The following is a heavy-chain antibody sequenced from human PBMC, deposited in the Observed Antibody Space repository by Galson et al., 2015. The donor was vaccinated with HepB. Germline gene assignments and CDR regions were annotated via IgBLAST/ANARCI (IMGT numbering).Heavy chain of an antibody. J-gene: IGHJ4*02. V-gene: IGHV1-24*01. D-gene: IGHD2-15*01. CDR1: GYSLTELS. Sequence: SVKVSCKVSGYSLTELSILWVRQSPTRGLEWMGTFDPEDGETISTQSFQGRLTLTGDTSSDTAYMDLSSLRSDDTAVYYCTTSRDLPAATDSWGQGTLVIVSS. CDR2: FDPEDGET. CDR3: TTSRDLPAATDS.